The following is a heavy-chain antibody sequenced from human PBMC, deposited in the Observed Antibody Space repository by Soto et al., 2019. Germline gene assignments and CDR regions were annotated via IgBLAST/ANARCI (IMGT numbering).Heavy chain of an antibody. CDR3: ARAGYCSSTSCYRGPIDY. V-gene: IGHV4-34*01. CDR2: INHSGST. D-gene: IGHD2-2*02. Sequence: PSETLSLTCAVYGGSFTGYYWSWIRQPPGKGLEWIGEINHSGSTNYNPSLKSRVTISVDTSKNQFSLKLSSVTAADTAVYYCARAGYCSSTSCYRGPIDYWGKGTLVTVSS. J-gene: IGHJ4*02. CDR1: GGSFTGYY.